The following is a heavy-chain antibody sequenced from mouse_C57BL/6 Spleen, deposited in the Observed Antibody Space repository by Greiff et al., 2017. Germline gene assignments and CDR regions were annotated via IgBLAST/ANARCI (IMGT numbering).Heavy chain of an antibody. D-gene: IGHD1-1*01. Sequence: EVNVVESGGGLVQPGGSMKLSCAASGFTFSDAWMDWVRQSPEKGLEWVAEIRNKANNHATYYAESVKGRFTISRDDSKSSVYLQMNSLRAEDTGIYYCTSYGSSYRWYFDVWGTGTTVTVSS. CDR1: GFTFSDAW. J-gene: IGHJ1*03. V-gene: IGHV6-6*01. CDR2: IRNKANNHAT. CDR3: TSYGSSYRWYFDV.